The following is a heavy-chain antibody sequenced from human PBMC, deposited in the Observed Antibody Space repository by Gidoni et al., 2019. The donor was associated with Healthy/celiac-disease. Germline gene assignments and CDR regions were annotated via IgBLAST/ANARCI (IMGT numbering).Heavy chain of an antibody. CDR1: GFTFSGSA. D-gene: IGHD2-21*01. Sequence: EVQLVESGGGLVQPGGSLKLSCAASGFTFSGSAMHWVRQASGKGLEWVGRIRSKGNRYAKAYAGSVKGKFNISRDYSKNTAYLQMNSLKTEDTAVYYCTRRGKNGGNGSDLDYWGQGTLVTVSS. V-gene: IGHV3-73*01. CDR2: IRSKGNRYAK. CDR3: TRRGKNGGNGSDLDY. J-gene: IGHJ4*02.